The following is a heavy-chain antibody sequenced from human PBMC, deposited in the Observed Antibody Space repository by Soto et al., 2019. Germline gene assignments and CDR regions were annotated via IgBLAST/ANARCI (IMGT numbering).Heavy chain of an antibody. Sequence: QEQLMQSGAEVKIPGSSVKVSCKASGGTFSNYAVSWVRQAPGQGLEWMGGIIPIFGAATYAQKFQGRVRVTADKYRGIAYMEVSSLRSEDTAVYYCARGRGFYSSSDEFYFYSMDVWGQGTTVTVSS. D-gene: IGHD6-6*01. CDR1: GGTFSNYA. V-gene: IGHV1-69*06. J-gene: IGHJ6*02. CDR3: ARGRGFYSSSDEFYFYSMDV. CDR2: IIPIFGAA.